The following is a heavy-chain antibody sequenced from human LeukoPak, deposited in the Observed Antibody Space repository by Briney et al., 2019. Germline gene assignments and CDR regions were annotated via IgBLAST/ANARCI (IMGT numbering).Heavy chain of an antibody. CDR1: GITFRIHG. CDR3: AREDLQSFYYYYMDV. CDR2: IRYDGSRQ. Sequence: GGSLRLSCKASGITFRIHGMFWVRQAPGKGLEWVASIRYDGSRQFHADSVKGRFTISRDNSRNTVDVQMNSLRSEGSALYYCAREDLQSFYYYYMDVWGKGTTVTVSS. V-gene: IGHV3-30*02. D-gene: IGHD4-11*01. J-gene: IGHJ6*03.